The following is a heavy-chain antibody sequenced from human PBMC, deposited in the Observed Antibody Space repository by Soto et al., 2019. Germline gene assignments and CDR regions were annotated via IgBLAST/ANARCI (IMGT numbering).Heavy chain of an antibody. Sequence: SETLSLTCTVSGGSITNYYWSWIRQPAWKGLEWIGRIYTKERTNYNLSFRNRVTMSVDTSKNKFSLKLDAVTAADTAVYYCARDDYKDGGNNWFDPGGQGTLVKVSS. D-gene: IGHD3-16*01. CDR1: GGSITNYY. J-gene: IGHJ5*02. CDR3: ARDDYKDGGNNWFDP. V-gene: IGHV4-4*07. CDR2: IYTKERT.